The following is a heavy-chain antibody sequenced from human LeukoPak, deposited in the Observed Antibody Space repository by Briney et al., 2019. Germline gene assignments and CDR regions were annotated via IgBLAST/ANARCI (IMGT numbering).Heavy chain of an antibody. D-gene: IGHD6-13*01. J-gene: IGHJ5*02. CDR1: GYTFTSYG. Sequence: ASVKVSCKASGYTFTSYGISWVRQAPGQGLEWMGWISAYNGNTNYAQKLQGRVTMTTDTSTSTAYMELRSLTSDDTDVYFCARETLYSNDRFDPWGQGTMLTVSS. CDR2: ISAYNGNT. CDR3: ARETLYSNDRFDP. V-gene: IGHV1-18*01.